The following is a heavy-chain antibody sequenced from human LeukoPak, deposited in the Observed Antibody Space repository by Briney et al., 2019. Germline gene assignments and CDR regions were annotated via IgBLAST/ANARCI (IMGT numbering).Heavy chain of an antibody. CDR1: GFTFSTYW. J-gene: IGHJ4*02. V-gene: IGHV3-7*01. CDR2: IKQDGSEK. Sequence: PGGSLRLSCAASGFTFSTYWMSWVRQAPGKGLEWVANIKQDGSEKYYVDSVKGRFTISRDNAKNSLYLQMNSLRAEDTAVYYCARGPITIFGVVILYYFDYWGQGTLVTVSS. CDR3: ARGPITIFGVVILYYFDY. D-gene: IGHD3-3*01.